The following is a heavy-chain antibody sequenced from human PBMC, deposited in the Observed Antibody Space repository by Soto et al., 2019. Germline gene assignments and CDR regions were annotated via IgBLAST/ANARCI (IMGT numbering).Heavy chain of an antibody. CDR2: ISDSGGTS. CDR3: AKRPRALLTFDY. J-gene: IGHJ4*02. D-gene: IGHD1-26*01. CDR1: GFIFSNYV. V-gene: IGHV3-23*04. Sequence: EVQLVDSGGGLVQPGGALRLSCAASGFIFSNYVMSWVRQAPGKGLEWVSSISDSGGTSYYADSVKGRFTVSRDNYKNTLYLHMNSLRAEDTDIYYCAKRPRALLTFDYWGQGTLVTVSS.